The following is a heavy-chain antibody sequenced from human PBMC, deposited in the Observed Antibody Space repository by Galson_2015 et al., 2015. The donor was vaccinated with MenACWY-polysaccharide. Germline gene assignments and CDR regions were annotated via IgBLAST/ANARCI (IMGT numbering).Heavy chain of an antibody. CDR1: GFIFSSHS. Sequence: SLRLSCAASGFIFSSHSMHWVRQAPGRGLEWISYISRSSTSINYADSVKGRFTISRDTDKYSLYLQMNSLRDDDTAVYYCAKSMTILDDWRQGTLVTVAS. J-gene: IGHJ4*02. V-gene: IGHV3-48*02. D-gene: IGHD4/OR15-4a*01. CDR2: ISRSSTSI. CDR3: AKSMTILDD.